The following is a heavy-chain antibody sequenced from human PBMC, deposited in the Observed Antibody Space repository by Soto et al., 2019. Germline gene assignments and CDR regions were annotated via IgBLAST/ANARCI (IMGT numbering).Heavy chain of an antibody. Sequence: GGSLRLSCAASGFTFTRYWMKWVLQAPWKGLEWVANIKQDGSEKYYVDSVKGRFTISRDNAKNSLYLQMNSLRAEDTAVYFCARDLDSSGWYYLQHWGQGTLVTVSS. CDR2: IKQDGSEK. D-gene: IGHD6-19*01. J-gene: IGHJ1*01. V-gene: IGHV3-7*03. CDR1: GFTFTRYW. CDR3: ARDLDSSGWYYLQH.